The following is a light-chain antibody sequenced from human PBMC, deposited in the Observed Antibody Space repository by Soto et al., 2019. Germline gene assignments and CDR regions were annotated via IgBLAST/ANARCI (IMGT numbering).Light chain of an antibody. J-gene: IGLJ1*01. CDR3: NSYGSTSTRYV. V-gene: IGLV2-14*01. CDR2: EVS. Sequence: QSALTQPVSVSGSPGQSITISCTGTSSDVGGYNYVSWYQQHPGKAPKLMIYEVSNRPSGVSNRFSGSKSGNTASLTISGLQAEDEADYFCNSYGSTSTRYVFGTGTKLTVL. CDR1: SSDVGGYNY.